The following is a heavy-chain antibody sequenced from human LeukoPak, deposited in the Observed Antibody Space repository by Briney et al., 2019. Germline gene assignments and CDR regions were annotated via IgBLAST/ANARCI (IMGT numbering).Heavy chain of an antibody. CDR1: GYTFTDYY. CDR2: INPNSGGT. V-gene: IGHV1-2*02. D-gene: IGHD3-10*01. CDR3: ARDRYYYGSGSPKDYDY. J-gene: IGHJ4*02. Sequence: ASVKVSCKTSGYTFTDYYIHWVRQAPGQGLEWMGWINPNSGGTSYAQRFQGRVTVTRDTSTSTAYMELRSLRSDDTAVYYCARDRYYYGSGSPKDYDYWGQGSLVTVSS.